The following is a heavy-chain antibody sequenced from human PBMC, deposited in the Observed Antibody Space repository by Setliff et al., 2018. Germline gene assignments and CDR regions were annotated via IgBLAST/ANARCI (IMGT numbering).Heavy chain of an antibody. D-gene: IGHD3-3*01. Sequence: SETLSLTCTVYGGSFSDYYWGWIRQSPGKRPEWVAEINQSGNTNYNPSLNSRVSVSVDTPTNQFSLKVFSVTAADTAVYYCRFWSSYYKNDYWAQGTLVTVSS. J-gene: IGHJ4*02. CDR2: INQSGNT. V-gene: IGHV4-34*01. CDR3: RFWSSYYKNDY. CDR1: GGSFSDYY.